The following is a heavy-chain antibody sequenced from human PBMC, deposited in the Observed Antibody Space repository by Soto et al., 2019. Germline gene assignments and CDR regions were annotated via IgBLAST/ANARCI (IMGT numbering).Heavy chain of an antibody. CDR3: ARHGSTVDKERAFDY. J-gene: IGHJ4*02. CDR2: ISYFGNT. V-gene: IGHV4-59*08. Sequence: QVQLQESGPGLVKPSETLSLTCTVSGDSISPFSWSWVRQPPGKGLQWVGYISYFGNTNYNPSLNSCVTRSLDTSKNQFSLHFSSITAADTAMYFCARHGSTVDKERAFDYWGQGTLVAVSS. CDR1: GDSISPFS. D-gene: IGHD5-12*01.